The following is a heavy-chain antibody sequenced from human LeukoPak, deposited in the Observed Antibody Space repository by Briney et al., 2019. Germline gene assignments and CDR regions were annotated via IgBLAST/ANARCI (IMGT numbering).Heavy chain of an antibody. Sequence: PSETLSLTCTVSGGSISSYYWSWIRQPAGKGLEWIGRIYTSGGTNYNPSLKSRVTMSVDTSKNQFSLKLSSVTAADTAVYYCARAAYSGYDNYFDYWGQGTLVTVSS. CDR1: GGSISSYY. D-gene: IGHD5-12*01. J-gene: IGHJ4*02. CDR2: IYTSGGT. CDR3: ARAAYSGYDNYFDY. V-gene: IGHV4-4*07.